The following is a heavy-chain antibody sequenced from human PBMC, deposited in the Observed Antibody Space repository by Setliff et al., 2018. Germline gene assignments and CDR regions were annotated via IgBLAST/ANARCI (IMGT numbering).Heavy chain of an antibody. J-gene: IGHJ4*02. V-gene: IGHV1-18*01. CDR2: ISAYNGNT. D-gene: IGHD5-18*01. Sequence: GASVKVSCKASGYTFTSYGISWVRQAPGQGLEWMGWISAYNGNTNYAQKLQGRVTMTTDRSTSTAYMELRSLGSDDTAVYYCATFRGYTYGYDYWGQGTLVTVSS. CDR3: ATFRGYTYGYDY. CDR1: GYTFTSYG.